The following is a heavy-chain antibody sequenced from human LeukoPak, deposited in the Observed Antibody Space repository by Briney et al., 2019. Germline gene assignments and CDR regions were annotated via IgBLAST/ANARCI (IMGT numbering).Heavy chain of an antibody. CDR2: ISSSSSYI. Sequence: GGSLRLSCAASGFTFSSYSMNWVRQAPGKGLEWVSSISSSSSYIYYADSVKGRFIISRDNAKNSLYLQMNSLRAEDTAVYYCASSFYGSGSYSFDYWGQGTLVTVSS. D-gene: IGHD3-10*01. CDR1: GFTFSSYS. V-gene: IGHV3-21*01. J-gene: IGHJ4*02. CDR3: ASSFYGSGSYSFDY.